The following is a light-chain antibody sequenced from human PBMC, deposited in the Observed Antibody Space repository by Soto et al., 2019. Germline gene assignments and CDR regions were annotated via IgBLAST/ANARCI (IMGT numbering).Light chain of an antibody. J-gene: IGLJ1*01. V-gene: IGLV2-14*01. CDR2: DVT. CDR1: SSDVGGYNY. Sequence: QSALTQPASVSGSPGQSITISCTGTSSDVGGYNYVSWYQQHPGKAPKLMIYDVTNRPSGVSSRFSGSKSGNTASLTISGPQAEDEADYYCSSYTSNSTSYVFGPGTKLTVL. CDR3: SSYTSNSTSYV.